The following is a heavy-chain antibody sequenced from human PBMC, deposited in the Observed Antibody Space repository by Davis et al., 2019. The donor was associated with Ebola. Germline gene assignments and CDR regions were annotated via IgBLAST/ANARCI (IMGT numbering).Heavy chain of an antibody. D-gene: IGHD6-13*01. CDR1: GFTFSGSA. J-gene: IGHJ4*02. CDR2: IRSKANSYAT. Sequence: GESLKISCAASGFTFSGSAMHWVRQASGKGLEWVCRIRSKANSYATAYAASVKGRFTISRDDSKNTAYLQMNSLKTEDTAVYYCTSRYSSTNDYWGQGTLVTVSS. V-gene: IGHV3-73*01. CDR3: TSRYSSTNDY.